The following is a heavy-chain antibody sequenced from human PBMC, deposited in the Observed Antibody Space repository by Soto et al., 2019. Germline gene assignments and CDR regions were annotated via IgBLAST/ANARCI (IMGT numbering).Heavy chain of an antibody. Sequence: GGSLRLSCAASGFTFSSYARHWVRQAPGKGLEWVAVISYDGSNKYYADSVKGRFTISRDNSKNTLYLQMNSLRAEDTAVYYCARGAKTIIAAAGRFDPWGQGTLVTVSS. D-gene: IGHD6-13*01. V-gene: IGHV3-30-3*01. CDR1: GFTFSSYA. CDR2: ISYDGSNK. J-gene: IGHJ5*02. CDR3: ARGAKTIIAAAGRFDP.